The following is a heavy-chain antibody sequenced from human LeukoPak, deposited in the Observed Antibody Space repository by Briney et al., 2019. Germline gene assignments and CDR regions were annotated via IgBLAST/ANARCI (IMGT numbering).Heavy chain of an antibody. Sequence: ASVKVSCKASGYTFTGYYMNWVRQAPGQGLEWMGWINPDNGGTNYAQKFQGRVIMTRDTSITTVYMELSGLRSDDTAIYYCARGDYYGSPKTVAAWGQGTLVTVSS. V-gene: IGHV1-2*02. J-gene: IGHJ5*02. D-gene: IGHD3-10*01. CDR1: GYTFTGYY. CDR3: ARGDYYGSPKTVAA. CDR2: INPDNGGT.